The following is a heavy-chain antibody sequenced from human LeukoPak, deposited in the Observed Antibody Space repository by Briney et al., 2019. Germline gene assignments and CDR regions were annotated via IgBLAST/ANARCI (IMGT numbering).Heavy chain of an antibody. CDR3: AIAEGYCSSTSCSEYFQH. CDR1: GGSFSGYY. J-gene: IGHJ1*01. Sequence: SETLSLTCAVYGGSFSGYYWSWIRQPPGKGLEWIGEINHSGSTNYNPSLKSRVTISVDTSKNQFSLKLSSGTAADTAVYYCAIAEGYCSSTSCSEYFQHWGQGTLVTVSS. CDR2: INHSGST. D-gene: IGHD2-2*01. V-gene: IGHV4-34*01.